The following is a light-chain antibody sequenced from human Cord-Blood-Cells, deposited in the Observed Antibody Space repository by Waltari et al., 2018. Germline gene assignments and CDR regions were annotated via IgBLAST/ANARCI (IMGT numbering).Light chain of an antibody. CDR1: SSDGGGYNY. CDR2: DVS. Sequence: QSALTQPASVSGSPGQSITIPCTGTSSDGGGYNYVSWYQQHPGKAPKLMIYDVSKRPSGVSNRFSGSKSGNTASLTISGLQAEDEADYYCSSYTSSSTSLYVFGTGTKVTVL. CDR3: SSYTSSSTSLYV. J-gene: IGLJ1*01. V-gene: IGLV2-14*01.